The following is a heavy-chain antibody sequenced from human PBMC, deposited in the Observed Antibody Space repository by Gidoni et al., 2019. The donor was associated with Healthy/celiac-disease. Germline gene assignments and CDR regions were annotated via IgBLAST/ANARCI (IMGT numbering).Heavy chain of an antibody. Sequence: QVQLVESGGGVVQPGRSLRLSCAASGFTFSSYAMHWVRQAPGKGLEWVAVISYDGSNKYYADSVKGRFTISRDNSKNTLYLQMNSLRAEDTAVYYCARDPEVAVADLPDYWGQGTLVTVSS. J-gene: IGHJ4*02. CDR1: GFTFSSYA. CDR2: ISYDGSNK. CDR3: ARDPEVAVADLPDY. D-gene: IGHD6-19*01. V-gene: IGHV3-30-3*01.